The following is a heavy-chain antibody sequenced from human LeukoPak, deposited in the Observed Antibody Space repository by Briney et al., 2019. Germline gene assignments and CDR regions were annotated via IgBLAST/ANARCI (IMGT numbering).Heavy chain of an antibody. J-gene: IGHJ6*02. CDR2: MSGSGGST. CDR3: AKSVVVVPAAIARYYYGMDV. CDR1: GFPFSDFA. V-gene: IGHV3-23*01. D-gene: IGHD2-2*02. Sequence: PGGSLRLSCAVSGFPFSDFAMSWVRQAPGKGLEWVSAMSGSGGSTYYADSVKGRFTISRDNSKNTLYLQMNSLRAEDTAVYYCAKSVVVVPAAIARYYYGMDVWGQGTTVTVSS.